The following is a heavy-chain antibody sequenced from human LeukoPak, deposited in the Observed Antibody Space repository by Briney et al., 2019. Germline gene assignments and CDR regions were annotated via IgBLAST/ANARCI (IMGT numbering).Heavy chain of an antibody. J-gene: IGHJ4*02. CDR2: IHSGGST. V-gene: IGHV3-53*01. CDR1: GFTVSSNY. D-gene: IGHD6-19*01. Sequence: PGGSLRLSCAASGFTVSSNYMSWVRQAPGEGLEWVSVIHSGGSTYYADSVKGRFAISRDSSKNTLYLQMNSLRAEDTAVYYCVREGYSSGWFRNWGQGTLVIVSS. CDR3: VREGYSSGWFRN.